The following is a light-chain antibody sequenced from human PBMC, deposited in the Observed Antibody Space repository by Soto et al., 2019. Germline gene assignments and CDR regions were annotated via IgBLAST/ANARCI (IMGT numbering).Light chain of an antibody. Sequence: QSVLAQPASVSGSPGQSITISCTGTSSDVGSYNLVSWYQQHPGKAPKLMIYEGSKRLSGVSNRFSGSKSGNTASLTISGLQAEDEADYYCCSYAGSSTFYVFGTGTKVTVL. CDR1: SSDVGSYNL. CDR2: EGS. J-gene: IGLJ1*01. CDR3: CSYAGSSTFYV. V-gene: IGLV2-23*03.